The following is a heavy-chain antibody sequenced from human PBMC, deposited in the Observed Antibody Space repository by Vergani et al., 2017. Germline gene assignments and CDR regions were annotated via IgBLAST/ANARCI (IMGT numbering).Heavy chain of an antibody. Sequence: QMQLVQSGPEVKKPGTSVKVSCKASGFTFTSSAMQWVRQARGQRLEWIGWIVVGSGNTNYAQKFQERVTITRDMSKSTAYMELSSLRSEDTAVYYCAAERHGTTDYYYYMDVWGKGTTVTVAS. V-gene: IGHV1-58*02. CDR3: AAERHGTTDYYYYMDV. CDR1: GFTFTSSA. D-gene: IGHD4-11*01. CDR2: IVVGSGNT. J-gene: IGHJ6*03.